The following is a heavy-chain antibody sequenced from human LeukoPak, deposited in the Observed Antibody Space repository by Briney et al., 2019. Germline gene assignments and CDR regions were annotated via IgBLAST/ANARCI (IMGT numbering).Heavy chain of an antibody. CDR1: GGSISSGDYY. V-gene: IGHV3-11*04. CDR2: ISSSGGSI. D-gene: IGHD6-13*01. J-gene: IGHJ4*02. CDR3: ARGRTYSSSWPFDY. Sequence: LSLTCTVSGGSISSGDYYWSWIRQAPGKGLEWVSYISSSGGSINYADSVKGRFTISRDNAKNSLYLQMNSLRAEDTAVYYCARGRTYSSSWPFDYWGQGTLVTVSS.